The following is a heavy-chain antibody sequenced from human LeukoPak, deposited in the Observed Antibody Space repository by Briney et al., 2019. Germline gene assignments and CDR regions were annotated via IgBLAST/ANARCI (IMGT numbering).Heavy chain of an antibody. CDR3: AKGYRAAAAGSSPFDY. CDR1: RFTFSSYA. D-gene: IGHD6-13*01. CDR2: ISGSGGST. Sequence: GGSLRLSCAASRFTFSSYAMSWVRQAPGKGLEWVSAISGSGGSTYYADSVKGRFTISRDNSKNTLYLQMNSLRAEDTAVYYCAKGYRAAAAGSSPFDYWGQGTLVTVSS. V-gene: IGHV3-23*01. J-gene: IGHJ4*02.